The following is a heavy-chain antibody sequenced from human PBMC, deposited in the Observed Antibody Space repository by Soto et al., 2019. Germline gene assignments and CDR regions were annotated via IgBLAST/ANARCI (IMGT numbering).Heavy chain of an antibody. J-gene: IGHJ6*02. CDR2: ISSSSGYI. CDR3: ARVRSYSYGQGYGMDV. V-gene: IGHV3-21*01. D-gene: IGHD5-18*01. CDR1: GFTFSTYS. Sequence: EVQLVESGGGLVKPGGSLSLSCAASGFTFSTYSMNWVRQAPGEGLEWVSSISSSSGYIYYADSVKGRFTISRDDAKNSPSLQLNRLRAEDTAVYYCARVRSYSYGQGYGMDVWGQGTTVTVSS.